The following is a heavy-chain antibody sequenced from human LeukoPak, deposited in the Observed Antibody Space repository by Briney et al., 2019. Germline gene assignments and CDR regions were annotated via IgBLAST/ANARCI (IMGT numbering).Heavy chain of an antibody. D-gene: IGHD3-10*01. CDR1: GFTFSDYY. J-gene: IGHJ4*02. CDR2: ISSSGSTI. CDR3: ARAILYGSGSYNDY. V-gene: IGHV3-11*04. Sequence: GGSLRLSCAASGFTFSDYYMSWIRQAPGKGLEWVSYISSSGSTIYYADSVKGRFTISRDNAKNSLYLQMNSLRAEGTAVYYCARAILYGSGSYNDYWGQGTLVTVSS.